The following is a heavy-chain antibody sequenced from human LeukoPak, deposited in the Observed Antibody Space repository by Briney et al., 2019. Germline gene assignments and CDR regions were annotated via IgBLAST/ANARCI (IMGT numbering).Heavy chain of an antibody. CDR2: IIPIFGTA. Sequence: SVKVSCKASGGTFSSYAISWVRQAPGQGLEWMGGIIPIFGTANYAQKFQGRVTITTDESTSTAYMELSSLRSEDTAVYYCARAYCGGDCPPDYWGQGTLVTVSS. J-gene: IGHJ4*02. V-gene: IGHV1-69*05. D-gene: IGHD2-21*01. CDR3: ARAYCGGDCPPDY. CDR1: GGTFSSYA.